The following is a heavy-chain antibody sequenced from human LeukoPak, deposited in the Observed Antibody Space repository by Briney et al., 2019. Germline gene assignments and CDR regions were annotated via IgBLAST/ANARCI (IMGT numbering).Heavy chain of an antibody. D-gene: IGHD3-9*01. V-gene: IGHV3-21*01. J-gene: IGHJ6*02. Sequence: GGSLRLSCAASGFSFSTYSMNWVRQAPGKGLEWVSFISSSSNYIYYEDPVEGRFTISRDNAKNSLYLQMNSLRAEDTAVYYCARDLTGRHYYGLDVWGQGTTVTVS. CDR1: GFSFSTYS. CDR2: ISSSSNYI. CDR3: ARDLTGRHYYGLDV.